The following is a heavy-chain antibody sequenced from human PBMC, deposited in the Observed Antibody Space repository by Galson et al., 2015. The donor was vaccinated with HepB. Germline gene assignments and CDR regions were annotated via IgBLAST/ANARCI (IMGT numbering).Heavy chain of an antibody. D-gene: IGHD6-25*01. J-gene: IGHJ5*02. V-gene: IGHV3-74*01. CDR1: GFTFSSYW. CDR3: ARDREKRLVNRFDP. Sequence: SLRLSCAASGFTFSSYWMHWVRQAPGKGLVWVSRISGDGTTTNYADSVKGRFTISRDNGKSVLYLQMNSLRDEDTAVYYCARDREKRLVNRFDPWGQGTLVTVSS. CDR2: ISGDGTTT.